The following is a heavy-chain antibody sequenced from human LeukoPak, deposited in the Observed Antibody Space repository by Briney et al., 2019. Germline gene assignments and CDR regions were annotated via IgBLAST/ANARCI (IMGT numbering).Heavy chain of an antibody. CDR3: ARDPYSGSYYDQ. Sequence: SETLSLTCTVSGGSISSYYWSWIRRPPGKGLEWIGYIYYSGSTNYNPSLKSRVTISVDTSKNQFSLKLSSVTAADTAVYYCARDPYSGSYYDQWGQGTLVTVSS. CDR1: GGSISSYY. D-gene: IGHD1-26*01. V-gene: IGHV4-59*01. CDR2: IYYSGST. J-gene: IGHJ4*02.